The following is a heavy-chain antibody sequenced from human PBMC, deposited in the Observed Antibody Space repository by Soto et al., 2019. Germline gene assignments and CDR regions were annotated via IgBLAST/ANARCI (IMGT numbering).Heavy chain of an antibody. D-gene: IGHD3-10*01. CDR2: IIPIFGTA. V-gene: IGHV1-69*13. Sequence: SVKVSCKASGGTFSSYAISWVRQAPGHGLEWMGGIIPIFGTANYAQKFQGRVTITADESTSTAYMELSSLRSEDTAVYYCARASSITMVRGVIWPPFDYWGQGTLVTVSS. CDR3: ARASSITMVRGVIWPPFDY. J-gene: IGHJ4*02. CDR1: GGTFSSYA.